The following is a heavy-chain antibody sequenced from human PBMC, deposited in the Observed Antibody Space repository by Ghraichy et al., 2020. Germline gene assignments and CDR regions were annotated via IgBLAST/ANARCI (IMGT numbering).Heavy chain of an antibody. Sequence: SETLSLTCTVSGGSISSSSYYWGWIRQPPGKGLEWIGSIYYSGSTYYNPSLKSRVTISVDTSKNQFSLKLSSVTAADTAVYYCATLYSSSWYDYYYYGMDVWGQGTTVTVSS. V-gene: IGHV4-39*01. CDR3: ATLYSSSWYDYYYYGMDV. CDR1: GGSISSSSYY. D-gene: IGHD6-13*01. CDR2: IYYSGST. J-gene: IGHJ6*02.